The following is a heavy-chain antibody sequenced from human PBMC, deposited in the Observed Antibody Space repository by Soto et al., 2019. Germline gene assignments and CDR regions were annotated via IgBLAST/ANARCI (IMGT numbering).Heavy chain of an antibody. Sequence: GGSLRLSCAASGFTFSSYGMHWVRQAPGKGLEWVAVIWYDGSNKYYADSVKGRFTTPRDNSKTTLYLQMNSLRTEDTAVYYCAREKYYYGSGSSYYYSYYYGMDVWGQGTTVPVSS. V-gene: IGHV3-33*01. J-gene: IGHJ6*02. CDR2: IWYDGSNK. CDR3: AREKYYYGSGSSYYYSYYYGMDV. D-gene: IGHD3-10*01. CDR1: GFTFSSYG.